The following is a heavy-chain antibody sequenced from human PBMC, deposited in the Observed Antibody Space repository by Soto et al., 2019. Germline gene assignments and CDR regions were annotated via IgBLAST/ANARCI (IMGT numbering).Heavy chain of an antibody. D-gene: IGHD2-21*02. V-gene: IGHV4-59*08. CDR3: ARGGVMVTDNWLDP. Sequence: QVHLHESGPGLVKPSETLSLTCTVSNDSISNYYWNWIRQSPGKGLEWLGYISYPGTTNYNPSLKSRVAISLDTSKKQFSLTLSSVTAADTAVYFCARGGVMVTDNWLDPWGQGTLVTVSS. CDR1: NDSISNYY. J-gene: IGHJ5*02. CDR2: ISYPGTT.